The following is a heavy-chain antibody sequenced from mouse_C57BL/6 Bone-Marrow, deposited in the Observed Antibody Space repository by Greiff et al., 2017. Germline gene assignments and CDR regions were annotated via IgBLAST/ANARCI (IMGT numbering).Heavy chain of an antibody. J-gene: IGHJ4*01. CDR2: IYPGCGST. CDR1: GYTFTSYW. Sequence: QVQLQQPGAELVKPGASVKMSCTASGYTFTSYWITWVKQRPGQGLEWIGDIYPGCGSTNYNEKFKSKATLTVDTSSSTAYMQLSSLTSEASAVYYCARRPNYYAMDYWGQGTSVTVSS. CDR3: ARRPNYYAMDY. V-gene: IGHV1-55*01.